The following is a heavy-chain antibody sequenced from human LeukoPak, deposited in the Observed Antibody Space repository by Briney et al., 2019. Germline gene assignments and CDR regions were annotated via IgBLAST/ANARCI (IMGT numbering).Heavy chain of an antibody. CDR2: IYHSGST. CDR1: GGSISSGGYY. V-gene: IGHV4-30-2*01. D-gene: IGHD6-19*01. CDR3: ARYAGPPGYSSGWPYYFDY. J-gene: IGHJ4*02. Sequence: SQTLSLTCIVSGGSISSGGYYWSWIRQPPGKGLEWIGYIYHSGSTYYNPSLKSRVTISVDRSKNQFSLKLSSVTAAGTAVYYCARYAGPPGYSSGWPYYFDYWGQGTLVTVSS.